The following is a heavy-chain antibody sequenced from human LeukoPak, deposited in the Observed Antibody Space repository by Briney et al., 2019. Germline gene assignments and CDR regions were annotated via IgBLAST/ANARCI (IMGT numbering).Heavy chain of an antibody. CDR2: ISSNGGST. D-gene: IGHD3-22*01. CDR3: ARYLGGYYDY. Sequence: GGSLRLSCAASGFTFSSYAMHWVRQAPGKGLEYVSAISSNGGSTYYANSVKGRFTISRDNSKNTLYLQMGSLRAEDMAMYYCARYLGGYYDYWGQGTLVTVSS. J-gene: IGHJ4*02. CDR1: GFTFSSYA. V-gene: IGHV3-64*01.